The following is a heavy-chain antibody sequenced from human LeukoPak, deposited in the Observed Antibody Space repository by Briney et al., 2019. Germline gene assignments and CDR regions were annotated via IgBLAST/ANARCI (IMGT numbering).Heavy chain of an antibody. V-gene: IGHV4-39*01. CDR3: VRHEVVGYNYYALEI. CDR2: IYYSGSI. Sequence: SETLSLTCTVSGVSIRGSSYYWGWIRRPPGKGLEWIGSIYYSGSIYYSTSLKSRVSISIDTSKNQFSLKVSSVTAADSSVYYCVRHEVVGYNYYALEIWGQGTTVTVAS. D-gene: IGHD3-22*01. CDR1: GVSIRGSSYY. J-gene: IGHJ6*02.